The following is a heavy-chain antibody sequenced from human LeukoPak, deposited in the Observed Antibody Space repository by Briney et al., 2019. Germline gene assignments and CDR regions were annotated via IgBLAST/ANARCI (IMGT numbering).Heavy chain of an antibody. Sequence: ASVNVSHKPSGYSLTRYGISWVRQAPRQGLEWMGWMSAYNGNTNYAQKLQGRVTMTTDTSTSTAYMELRSRRADDTAVYYCARVVLGGYITHPFDYWGQGTLVTVSS. CDR2: MSAYNGNT. J-gene: IGHJ4*02. V-gene: IGHV1-18*01. CDR1: GYSLTRYG. CDR3: ARVVLGGYITHPFDY. D-gene: IGHD3-16*01.